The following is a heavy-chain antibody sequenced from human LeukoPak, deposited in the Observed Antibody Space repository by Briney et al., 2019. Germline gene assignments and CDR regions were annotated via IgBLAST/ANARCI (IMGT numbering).Heavy chain of an antibody. CDR2: MYSNGNT. CDR3: ARDRRDGYSHGHYYYNMDV. J-gene: IGHJ6*03. CDR1: GGSISNFY. V-gene: IGHV4-4*07. D-gene: IGHD5-18*01. Sequence: PSEALSLTCTVSGGSISNFYWSWLRQPAGKGLEWIGRMYSNGNTNKNPSLQSRVTMSLDTSTNQFSLKLTSVTAADTAVYYCARDRRDGYSHGHYYYNMDVWGKGTTVTVS.